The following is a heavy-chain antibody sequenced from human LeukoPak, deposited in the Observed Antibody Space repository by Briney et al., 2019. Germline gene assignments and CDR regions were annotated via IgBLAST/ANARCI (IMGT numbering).Heavy chain of an antibody. Sequence: ASVKVSCKASGYTFTGYYMHLVRQAPGQGLEWMGWINPNSSGTHYAQKFQGRVTLTSDTSISTAYMELSRLNSDDTAVYYCARDPRGYCSGDGCYEGRNSFDIWGRGTMFTVSS. CDR1: GYTFTGYY. D-gene: IGHD2-15*01. J-gene: IGHJ3*02. CDR3: ARDPRGYCSGDGCYEGRNSFDI. V-gene: IGHV1-2*02. CDR2: INPNSSGT.